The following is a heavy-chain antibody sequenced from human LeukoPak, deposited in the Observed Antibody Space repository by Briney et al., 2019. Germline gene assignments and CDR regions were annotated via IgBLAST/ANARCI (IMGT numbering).Heavy chain of an antibody. CDR2: INPSGGST. D-gene: IGHD6-13*01. Sequence: ASVKVSCKASGYTFTSYYMHWVRQAPGQGLEWMGIINPSGGSTSYAQKFQGRVTMTRDTSTSTVYMELSSLRSEDAAVYYCARVAAAGNYFDYWGQGTLVTVSS. V-gene: IGHV1-46*01. CDR3: ARVAAAGNYFDY. J-gene: IGHJ4*02. CDR1: GYTFTSYY.